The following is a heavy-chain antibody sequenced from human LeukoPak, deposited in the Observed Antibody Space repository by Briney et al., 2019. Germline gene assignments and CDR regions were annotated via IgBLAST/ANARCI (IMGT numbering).Heavy chain of an antibody. Sequence: PGGPLRLSCAASGFTFSSYAMSWVRQAPGKGLEWVSAISGSGGSTYYADSVKGRFTISRDNSKNTLYLQMNSLRAKDTAVYYCAKTRCGGTTFCSLYFDYWGQRTLVTVSS. J-gene: IGHJ4*02. CDR2: ISGSGGST. D-gene: IGHD3-16*01. CDR3: AKTRCGGTTFCSLYFDY. CDR1: GFTFSSYA. V-gene: IGHV3-23*01.